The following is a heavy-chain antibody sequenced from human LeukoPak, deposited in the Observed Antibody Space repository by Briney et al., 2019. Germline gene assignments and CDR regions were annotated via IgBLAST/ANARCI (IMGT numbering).Heavy chain of an antibody. CDR3: AKDLSSSWLEYYFDY. CDR2: ISWNSGSI. V-gene: IGHV3-9*01. Sequence: GGSLRLSCAASGFTFDDYAMHWVRQAPGKGLEWVSGISWNSGSIGYADSVKGRFTISRDNAKNSLYLQMNSLRAEDTASYYCAKDLSSSWLEYYFDYWGQGTLVTVSS. CDR1: GFTFDDYA. D-gene: IGHD6-13*01. J-gene: IGHJ4*02.